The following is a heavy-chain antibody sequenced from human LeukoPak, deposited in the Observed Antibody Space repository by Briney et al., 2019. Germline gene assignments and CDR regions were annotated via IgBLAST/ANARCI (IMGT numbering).Heavy chain of an antibody. J-gene: IGHJ3*01. CDR2: IGGSGSNT. Sequence: GGSLRLSCVASEFPFSAYAMTWVRLTPGKGLEWVSSIGGSGSNTNYADSVRGRFTISRDNSKNALYLQMNSLRAEDTAVYYCGRDPNGDYVGAFEFWGQGTLVSVSS. CDR3: GRDPNGDYVGAFEF. CDR1: EFPFSAYA. D-gene: IGHD4-17*01. V-gene: IGHV3-23*01.